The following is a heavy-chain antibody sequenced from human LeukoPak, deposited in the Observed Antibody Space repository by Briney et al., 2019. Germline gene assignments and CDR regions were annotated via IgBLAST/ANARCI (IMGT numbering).Heavy chain of an antibody. D-gene: IGHD5-24*01. CDR1: GGSISSGGYY. Sequence: SQTLSLTCTVSGGSISSGGYYWNWIRQPPGKGLEWIGYIYHSGSTYYNPSLKSRVTISVDRSKNQFSLNLSSVTAADTAVYYCARDLFGDGYNSDWGQGTLVAVSS. V-gene: IGHV4-30-2*01. CDR3: ARDLFGDGYNSD. J-gene: IGHJ4*02. CDR2: IYHSGST.